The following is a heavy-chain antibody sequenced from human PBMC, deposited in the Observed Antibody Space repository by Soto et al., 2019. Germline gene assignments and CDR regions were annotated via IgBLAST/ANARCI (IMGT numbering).Heavy chain of an antibody. CDR3: VKDDGGDPSTAPH. D-gene: IGHD2-21*01. J-gene: IGHJ4*02. Sequence: EVQLLESGGGLVQPGGSLRLSCAASGITISNYPMSWVRQAPGKGLDWVSGISGSGDRTYYADSAKGRFTISKDISRNSLSLQLGSLGVEDTAVYFCVKDDGGDPSTAPHWGQGTMVTVSS. V-gene: IGHV3-23*01. CDR2: ISGSGDRT. CDR1: GITISNYP.